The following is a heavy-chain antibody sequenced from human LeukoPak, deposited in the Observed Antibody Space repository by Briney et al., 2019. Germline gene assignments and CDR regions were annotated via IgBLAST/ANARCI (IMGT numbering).Heavy chain of an antibody. CDR3: ASAPIWFGELYYYYMDV. V-gene: IGHV1-2*02. CDR2: INPSSGGT. J-gene: IGHJ6*03. Sequence: GASVKVSCKASGYTFTGYYMHWVRQAPGQGLEWMGWINPSSGGTNYAQKFQGRVTMTRDTSISTAYMELSRLRSDDTAVYYCASAPIWFGELYYYYMDVWGKGTTVTVSS. CDR1: GYTFTGYY. D-gene: IGHD3-10*01.